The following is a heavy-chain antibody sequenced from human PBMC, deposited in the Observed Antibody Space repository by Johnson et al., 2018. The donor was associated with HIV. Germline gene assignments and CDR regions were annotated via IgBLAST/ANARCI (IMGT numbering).Heavy chain of an antibody. J-gene: IGHJ3*02. V-gene: IGHV3-66*03. CDR1: GFTVSINY. CDR2: IYSGGYT. Sequence: VQLVESGGGLIQPGGSLRLSCAASGFTVSINYMSWVRQAPGKGLEWVSVIYSGGYTYYADSVKGRFTISRDNSKNTLYLQMNSLRAEDTAVYYCANFGDDSRKDRPETHDAFDIWGQGTMVTVSS. D-gene: IGHD3-22*01. CDR3: ANFGDDSRKDRPETHDAFDI.